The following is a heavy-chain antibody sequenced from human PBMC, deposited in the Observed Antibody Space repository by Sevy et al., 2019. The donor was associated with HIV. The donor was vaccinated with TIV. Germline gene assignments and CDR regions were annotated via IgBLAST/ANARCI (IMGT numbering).Heavy chain of an antibody. CDR2: ISGSGGST. Sequence: GGSLRLSCAASGFTFSSYAMSWVRQAPGKGLEWVSAISGSGGSTYYADSVKGRFTISRDNSKNTLYVQMNSLRAEDKAVYYCAKSNYDFWSGYYTWRYYYDYYMDVWGKGTTVTVSS. CDR3: AKSNYDFWSGYYTWRYYYDYYMDV. J-gene: IGHJ6*03. CDR1: GFTFSSYA. V-gene: IGHV3-23*01. D-gene: IGHD3-3*01.